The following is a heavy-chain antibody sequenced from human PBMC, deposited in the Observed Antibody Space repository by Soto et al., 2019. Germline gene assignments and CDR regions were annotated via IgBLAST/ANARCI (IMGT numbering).Heavy chain of an antibody. J-gene: IGHJ4*02. Sequence: GGSLRLSCAASGFTFSSYAMSWVRQAPGKGLGWVSAISGSGGSTYYADSVKGRFTISRDNSKNTLYLQMNSLRDEDTAVYYCARDGGYSGYDIDFWGQGTLVTVSS. V-gene: IGHV3-23*01. CDR1: GFTFSSYA. D-gene: IGHD5-12*01. CDR3: ARDGGYSGYDIDF. CDR2: ISGSGGST.